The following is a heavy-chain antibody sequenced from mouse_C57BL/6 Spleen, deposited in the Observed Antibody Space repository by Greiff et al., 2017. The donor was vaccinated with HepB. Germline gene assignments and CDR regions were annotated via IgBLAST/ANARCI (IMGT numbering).Heavy chain of an antibody. V-gene: IGHV1-52*01. D-gene: IGHD2-4*01. J-gene: IGHJ4*01. Sequence: QVQLKQPGAELVRPGSSVKLSCKASGYTFTSYWMHWVKQRPIQGLEWIGNIDPSDSETHYNQKFKDKATLTVDKSSSTAYMQLSSLTSEDSAVYYCARSGYDYSYAMDYWGQGTSVTVSS. CDR1: GYTFTSYW. CDR3: ARSGYDYSYAMDY. CDR2: IDPSDSET.